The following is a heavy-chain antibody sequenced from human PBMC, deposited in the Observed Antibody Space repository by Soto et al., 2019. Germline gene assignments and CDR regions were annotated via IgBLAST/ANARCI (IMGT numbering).Heavy chain of an antibody. CDR3: AREYYYGSGILDY. D-gene: IGHD3-10*01. Sequence: GGSLRLSCAASGFTFSSYSMNWVRQAPGKGLEWVSYISSSSSTIYYADSVKGRFTISRDNAKNSLYLQMNSLRAEDTAVYYCAREYYYGSGILDYWGQGTLVTVSS. V-gene: IGHV3-48*01. CDR1: GFTFSSYS. J-gene: IGHJ4*02. CDR2: ISSSSSTI.